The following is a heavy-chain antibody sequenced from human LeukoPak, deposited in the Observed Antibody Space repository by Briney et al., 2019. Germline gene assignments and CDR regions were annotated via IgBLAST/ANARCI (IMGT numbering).Heavy chain of an antibody. J-gene: IGHJ6*03. V-gene: IGHV1-69*05. CDR1: GGTFSSYA. CDR2: IIPIFGTA. CDR3: ARDTIIRGYMDV. D-gene: IGHD2/OR15-2a*01. Sequence: GASVKASCKASGGTFSSYAISWVRRAPGQGLEWMGRIIPIFGTANYAQKFQGRVTITTDESTSTAYMELSSLRSEDTAVYYCARDTIIRGYMDVWGKGTTVTVSS.